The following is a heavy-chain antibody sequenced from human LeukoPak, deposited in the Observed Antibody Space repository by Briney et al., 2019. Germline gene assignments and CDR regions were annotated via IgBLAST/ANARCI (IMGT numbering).Heavy chain of an antibody. V-gene: IGHV3-74*01. CDR2: IDSDGGRI. D-gene: IGHD5-24*01. J-gene: IGHJ4*02. CDR1: GFSFSTYW. CDR3: VRDGGKMTTIRGFDY. Sequence: GGSLSLSCAASGFSFSTYWMHWVRQVPGKGLVWVSRIDSDGGRITYADSLKGRFTISRDNAKNTLDLQMNSLRAEDTGVYFCVRDGGKMTTIRGFDYWGQGTLVTVSS.